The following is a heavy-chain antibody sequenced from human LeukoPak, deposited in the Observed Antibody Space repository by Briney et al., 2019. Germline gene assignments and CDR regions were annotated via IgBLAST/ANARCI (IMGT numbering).Heavy chain of an antibody. J-gene: IGHJ4*02. CDR1: GFTFIYYA. D-gene: IGHD5-24*01. Sequence: AGSLRLSCSASGFTFIYYAMHWVRQAPGQGLEYVSGISSNGGNTYYADSVKGRFTMSRANTNNTLYLQMSSLRAEDTALYYCVKDRGQSIETAGHFGSWGQGTLVTVSS. CDR3: VKDRGQSIETAGHFGS. V-gene: IGHV3-64D*06. CDR2: ISSNGGNT.